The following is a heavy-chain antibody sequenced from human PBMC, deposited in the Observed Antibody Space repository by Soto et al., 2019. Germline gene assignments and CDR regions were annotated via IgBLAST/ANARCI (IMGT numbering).Heavy chain of an antibody. CDR1: GFTFSSYS. CDR3: ARLLAARHYYYYGMDV. Sequence: EVQLVESGGGLVKPGGSLRLSCAASGFTFSSYSMNWVRQAPGKGLEWVSSISSSSSYIYYADSVKGRFTISRDNAKNSLYLPMNSLRAGDTAVYYCARLLAARHYYYYGMDVWGQGTTGTVSS. V-gene: IGHV3-21*01. D-gene: IGHD6-6*01. J-gene: IGHJ6*02. CDR2: ISSSSSYI.